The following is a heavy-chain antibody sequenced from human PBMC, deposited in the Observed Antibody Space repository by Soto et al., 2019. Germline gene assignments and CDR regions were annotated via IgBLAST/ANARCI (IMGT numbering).Heavy chain of an antibody. CDR2: IYYSGST. CDR3: VRCRGRMVNWKLPTYFDY. J-gene: IGHJ4*02. V-gene: IGHV4-59*01. CDR1: GGSISSYY. Sequence: SETLSLTCTISGGSISSYYWSWIRQPPGKGLEWIGYIYYSGSTNYNPSLKSRVTISVDTSKNQFSLKLSSVTAADTAVYYCVRCRGRMVNWKLPTYFDYWGQGALVTVSS. D-gene: IGHD1-1*01.